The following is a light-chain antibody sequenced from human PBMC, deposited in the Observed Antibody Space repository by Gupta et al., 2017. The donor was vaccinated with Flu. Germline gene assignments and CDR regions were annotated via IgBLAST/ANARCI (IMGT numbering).Light chain of an antibody. CDR1: ILRSYY. CDR2: GET. J-gene: IGLJ3*02. V-gene: IGLV3-19*01. Sequence: SSKLTQDPAVSVALGQTVRITCQGDILRSYYASWYQQKPGQAPVLVNYGETNRPSGIPDRFSGSSSGNTASLTITGAQAEDEADYYCNCRDSDGNHLSWVFGGGTKLTVL. CDR3: NCRDSDGNHLSWV.